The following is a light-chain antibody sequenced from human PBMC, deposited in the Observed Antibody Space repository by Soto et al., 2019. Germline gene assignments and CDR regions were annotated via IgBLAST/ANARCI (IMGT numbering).Light chain of an antibody. CDR1: SSNIGAGYD. V-gene: IGLV1-40*01. CDR3: HSYDSSLSAVV. CDR2: SNN. J-gene: IGLJ3*02. Sequence: QSVLTQPPSVSGAPGQRVTISCTGTSSNIGAGYDVHWYPQLPGKAPTLLIYSNNDRPSVVPDRFSGSKSGTSASLAITGLQADDEADYYCHSYDSSLSAVVFGGGTKLTVL.